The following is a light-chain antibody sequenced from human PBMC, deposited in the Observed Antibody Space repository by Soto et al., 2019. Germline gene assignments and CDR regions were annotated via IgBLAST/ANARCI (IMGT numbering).Light chain of an antibody. V-gene: IGKV1-5*03. J-gene: IGKJ5*01. Sequence: DIQMTQSPSTLSGSVGDRVTITCRASQTISSWLAWYQQKPGKAPKLLIYKASTLKSGVPSRFSGSGSGTDFALTISRLEPEDFAVYYCQKYGDSSITFGQGTRLEI. CDR3: QKYGDSSIT. CDR1: QTISSW. CDR2: KAS.